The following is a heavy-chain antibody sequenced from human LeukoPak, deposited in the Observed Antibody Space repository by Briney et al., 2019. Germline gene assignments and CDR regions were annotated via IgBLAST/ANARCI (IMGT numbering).Heavy chain of an antibody. D-gene: IGHD3-10*01. CDR3: AKARHMVRGVIITCMDV. J-gene: IGHJ6*02. V-gene: IGHV3-23*01. CDR1: GFTFSSYA. Sequence: GGSLRLSCAASGFTFSSYAMSWVRQAPGKGLEWVSAIGGSGVSTYYADSVKGRFTISRDNSKNTLYLQMNSLRAEDTAVYYCAKARHMVRGVIITCMDVWGQGTTVTVSS. CDR2: IGGSGVST.